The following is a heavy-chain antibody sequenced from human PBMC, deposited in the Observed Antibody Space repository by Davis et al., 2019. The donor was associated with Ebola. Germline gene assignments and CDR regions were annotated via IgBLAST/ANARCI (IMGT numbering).Heavy chain of an antibody. Sequence: PSETLSLTCAVYGGSFSGYYWSWIRQPLGKGLEWIGEINHSGSTNYNPSLKSRVTISVDTSKNQFSLKLSSVTAADTAVYYCARVIGYSSSWTDWAYYYYGMDVWGKGTTVTVSS. CDR2: INHSGST. CDR3: ARVIGYSSSWTDWAYYYYGMDV. CDR1: GGSFSGYY. V-gene: IGHV4-34*01. D-gene: IGHD6-13*01. J-gene: IGHJ6*04.